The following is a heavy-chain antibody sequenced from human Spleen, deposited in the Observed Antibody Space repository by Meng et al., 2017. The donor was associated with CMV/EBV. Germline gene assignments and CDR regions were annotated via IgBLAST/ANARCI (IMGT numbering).Heavy chain of an antibody. J-gene: IGHJ4*02. V-gene: IGHV4-34*01. CDR3: ARDLGSFDF. CDR2: VNHSGGT. D-gene: IGHD3-16*01. CDR1: GASFSTYY. Sequence: SETLSLTCAVYGASFSTYYWTWIRQAPGKGLEWIGEVNHSGGTNYNPSLKSRVTISIDTSKSQLSLRLTSVTAADTAVYFCARDLGSFDFWGRGILVTVSS.